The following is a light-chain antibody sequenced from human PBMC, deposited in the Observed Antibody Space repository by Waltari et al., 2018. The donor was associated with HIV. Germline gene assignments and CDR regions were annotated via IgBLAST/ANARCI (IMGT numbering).Light chain of an antibody. J-gene: IGKJ4*01. CDR3: QQSYSTTALT. CDR2: AAS. Sequence: DIQMTQSPSSLSASVGDRVTITCRASQSISSYLNWYQQKPGKAPKLLIYAASSLQSGVPSRFSGSGSGTDFTLTIGSLQPEDFATYYCQQSYSTTALTFGGGTKVEIQ. V-gene: IGKV1-39*01. CDR1: QSISSY.